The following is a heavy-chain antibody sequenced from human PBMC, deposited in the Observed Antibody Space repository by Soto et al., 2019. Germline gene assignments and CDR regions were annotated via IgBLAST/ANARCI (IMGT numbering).Heavy chain of an antibody. CDR3: AKDRIGYCSGGSCTHYGMDV. Sequence: GGSLRLSCAASGFTFSSYGMHWVRQAPGKGLEWVAFISDDGSNKYYADSVKGRFTISRDNSKNTLYLQMNSLRAEDTVVFYCAKDRIGYCSGGSCTHYGMDVWGQGTTVTVSS. J-gene: IGHJ6*02. CDR2: ISDDGSNK. CDR1: GFTFSSYG. D-gene: IGHD2-15*01. V-gene: IGHV3-30*18.